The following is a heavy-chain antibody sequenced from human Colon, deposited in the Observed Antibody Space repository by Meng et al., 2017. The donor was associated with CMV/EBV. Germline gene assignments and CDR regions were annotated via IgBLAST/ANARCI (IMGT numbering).Heavy chain of an antibody. V-gene: IGHV3-48*03. D-gene: IGHD5-12*01. CDR2: ISSGGADR. Sequence: GGSLRLSWVASGFAFSSYEMNWVRQAPGKGLEWVAYISSGGADRYYADSVKGRFTISRHNAQRSLYLEMNSLSGDDTAVYYCARDLISGTYSGYESDLGPWGQGTLVTVSS. CDR3: ARDLISGTYSGYESDLGP. CDR1: GFAFSSYE. J-gene: IGHJ5*02.